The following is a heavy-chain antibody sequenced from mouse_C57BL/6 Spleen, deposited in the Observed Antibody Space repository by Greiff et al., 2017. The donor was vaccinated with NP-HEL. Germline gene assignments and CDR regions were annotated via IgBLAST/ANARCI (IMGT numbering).Heavy chain of an antibody. V-gene: IGHV1-15*01. CDR3: TRLRGDFDY. D-gene: IGHD1-1*01. CDR1: GYTFTDYE. Sequence: VQLVESGAELVRPGASVTLSCKASGYTFTDYEMHWVKQTPVHGLEWIGAIDPETGGTAYNQKFKGKAILTADKSSSTAYMELRSLTSEDSAVYYGTRLRGDFDYWGQGTTLTVSS. J-gene: IGHJ2*01. CDR2: IDPETGGT.